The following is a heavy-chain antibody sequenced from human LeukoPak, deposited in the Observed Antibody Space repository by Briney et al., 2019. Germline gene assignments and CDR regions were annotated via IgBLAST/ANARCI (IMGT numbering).Heavy chain of an antibody. CDR2: ISSSSSYI. J-gene: IGHJ6*01. D-gene: IGHD2-15*01. Sequence: PGGSLRLSCGASGFTFSSYTMNWVRQAPGKGLEWVSYISSSSSYIYYADSVKGRFTISRDNAENSLYLQMNSLRAEDTAVYYCARGPEGYCSGGGCYYGMDVWGQGTTVTVSS. CDR1: GFTFSSYT. V-gene: IGHV3-21*01. CDR3: ARGPEGYCSGGGCYYGMDV.